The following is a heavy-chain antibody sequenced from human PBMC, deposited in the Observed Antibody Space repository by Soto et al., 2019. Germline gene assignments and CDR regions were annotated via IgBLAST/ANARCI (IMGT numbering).Heavy chain of an antibody. J-gene: IGHJ4*02. D-gene: IGHD2-21*02. CDR2: IIDSGGST. CDR1: GFTFSSCA. Sequence: GSLRLSCAASGFTFSSCAMGWVRQAPGKGLEWVSDIIDSGGSTYYADSVKGRFTISRDNSKSTLYLQMNSLRAEDTALYYCAKDRSVTPYYFDYWGQGTLVTVSS. CDR3: AKDRSVTPYYFDY. V-gene: IGHV3-23*01.